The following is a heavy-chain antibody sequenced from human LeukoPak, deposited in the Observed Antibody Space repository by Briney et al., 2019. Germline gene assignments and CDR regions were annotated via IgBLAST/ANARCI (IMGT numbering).Heavy chain of an antibody. CDR1: GFTLSNYL. CDR2: INSDGRTT. Sequence: GGPLRLSCEVSGFTLSNYLMHWVPPAPGKGLVWVSGINSDGRTTNYADSVKGRITLSRDNAKNTLYLQMNSLRDEDTAVYFCVRYFSSGYCPTGLIYWGQGILVTVSS. V-gene: IGHV3-74*01. CDR3: VRYFSSGYCPTGLIY. J-gene: IGHJ4*02. D-gene: IGHD3-22*01.